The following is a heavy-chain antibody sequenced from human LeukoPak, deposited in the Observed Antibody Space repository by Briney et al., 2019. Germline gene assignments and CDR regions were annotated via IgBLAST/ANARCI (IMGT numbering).Heavy chain of an antibody. D-gene: IGHD6-13*01. CDR2: INPNSGGT. J-gene: IGHJ3*02. CDR1: GYTFTGYY. CDR3: ARGGKQLGAFDI. V-gene: IGHV1-2*02. Sequence: ASVKVSCKASGYTFTGYYMHWVRQAPGQGLEWMGWINPNSGGTNYAQKLQGRVTMTTDTSTSTAYMELRSLRSDDTAVYYCARGGKQLGAFDIWGQGTMVTVSS.